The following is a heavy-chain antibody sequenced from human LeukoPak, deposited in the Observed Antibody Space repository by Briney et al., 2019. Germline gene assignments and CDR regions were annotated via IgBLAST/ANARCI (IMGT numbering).Heavy chain of an antibody. CDR1: GXTFSDYY. Sequence: GGSLRLSCAASGXTFSDYYVSWIRQAPGKGLEWVSYISSSSSYTNYADSVKGRFTISRDNAKNSLYLQMNSLRAEDTAVYYCARHYYGSGSYYNALDYWGQGTLVTVSS. V-gene: IGHV3-11*03. J-gene: IGHJ4*02. D-gene: IGHD3-10*01. CDR2: ISSSSSYT. CDR3: ARHYYGSGSYYNALDY.